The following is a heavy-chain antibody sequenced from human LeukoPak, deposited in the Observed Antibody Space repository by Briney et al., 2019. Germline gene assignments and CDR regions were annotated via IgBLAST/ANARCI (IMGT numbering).Heavy chain of an antibody. D-gene: IGHD6-13*01. J-gene: IGHJ6*03. CDR1: GYSFTSYW. Sequence: GESLKVSCKGSGYSFTSYWIGWVRQMPGKGLERMGIIYPGDSDTRYSPSFQGQVTISADKSISTAYLQWSSLKASDTAMYYCARHIAAAARTYYYYYMDVWGKGTTVTVSS. V-gene: IGHV5-51*01. CDR2: IYPGDSDT. CDR3: ARHIAAAARTYYYYYMDV.